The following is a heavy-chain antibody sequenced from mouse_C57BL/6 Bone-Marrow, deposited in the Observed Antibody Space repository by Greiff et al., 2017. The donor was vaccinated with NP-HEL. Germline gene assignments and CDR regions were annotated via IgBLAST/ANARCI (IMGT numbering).Heavy chain of an antibody. J-gene: IGHJ3*01. CDR2: IDPSDSYT. Sequence: QVQLQQPGAELVRPGTSVKLSCKASGYTFTSYWMHWVKQRPGQGLEWIGVIDPSDSYTNYNQKFKGKATLTVDTSSSTAYMQLSSLTSEDSAVYYCASEAYYYGPAGFAYWGQGTLVTVSA. D-gene: IGHD1-1*01. CDR3: ASEAYYYGPAGFAY. V-gene: IGHV1-59*01. CDR1: GYTFTSYW.